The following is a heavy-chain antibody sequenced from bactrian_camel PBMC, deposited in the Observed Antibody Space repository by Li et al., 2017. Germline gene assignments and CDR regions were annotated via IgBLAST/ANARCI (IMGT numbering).Heavy chain of an antibody. J-gene: IGHJ6*01. D-gene: IGHD3*01. CDR2: MSASNGRT. Sequence: HVQLVESGGGSVQPGGSLKLSCTATSSNNCVAWFRQLPGKEREAVAAMSASNGRTYYGASAKGRFTISQDDAKNTVYLEMNVLKPEDTAVYLCARDRAIGRVRNHPEFGYWGQGTQVTVS. CDR1: TSSNNC. CDR3: ARDRAIGRVRNHPEFGY. V-gene: IGHV3-3*01.